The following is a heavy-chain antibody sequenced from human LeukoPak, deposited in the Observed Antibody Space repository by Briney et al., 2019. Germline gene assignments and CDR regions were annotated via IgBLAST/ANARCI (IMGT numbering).Heavy chain of an antibody. D-gene: IGHD6-13*01. CDR1: GFTLSTYW. CDR3: VRGSSTWSPLGDY. CDR2: ISPDGSTT. Sequence: GGSLRLSCAASGFTLSTYWMHWVRQAPGQGPVWVSRISPDGSTTTYADSVRGRFSISRDNAKNTLYMQMNSLRVDDTAVYYCVRGSSTWSPLGDYWGQGTLVTVST. V-gene: IGHV3-74*01. J-gene: IGHJ4*02.